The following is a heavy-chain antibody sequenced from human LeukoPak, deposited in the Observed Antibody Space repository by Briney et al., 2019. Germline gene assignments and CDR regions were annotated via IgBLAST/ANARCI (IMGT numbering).Heavy chain of an antibody. V-gene: IGHV3-7*01. CDR2: MKQDGSET. CDR3: ARDKIVGATHFDY. CDR1: GFTFSDYS. D-gene: IGHD1-26*01. J-gene: IGHJ4*02. Sequence: GGSLRLSCAASGFTFSDYSMNWVRQAPGKGLEWVANMKQDGSETYYVDSVKGRFTISRDNAKNSLYLQMNSLRAEDTAVYYCARDKIVGATHFDYWGQGALVTVSS.